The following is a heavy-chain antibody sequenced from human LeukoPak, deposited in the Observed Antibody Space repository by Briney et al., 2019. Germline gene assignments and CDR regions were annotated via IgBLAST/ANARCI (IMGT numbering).Heavy chain of an antibody. J-gene: IGHJ5*02. CDR3: ARGSEEYDYVWGSYRYSPWFDP. D-gene: IGHD3-16*02. CDR2: INHSGST. Sequence: SETLSLTCAVYGGSFSGYYWNWIRQPPGKGLEWIGEINHSGSTNYNPSLKSRVTISVDTSKNQFSLKLSSVTAADTAVYYCARGSEEYDYVWGSYRYSPWFDPWGQGTLVTVSS. CDR1: GGSFSGYY. V-gene: IGHV4-34*01.